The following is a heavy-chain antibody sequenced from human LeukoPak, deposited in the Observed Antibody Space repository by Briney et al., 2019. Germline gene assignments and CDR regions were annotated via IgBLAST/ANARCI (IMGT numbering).Heavy chain of an antibody. CDR1: GYTFTSYY. Sequence: ASVKVSCKASGYTFTSYYMHWVRQAPGQGLEWMGIINPSGGSTSYAQKFQGRVTMTRDMSKSTVYMELSSLRSEDTAVYYCARDAIAAAGSRYYYYYMDVWGKGTTVTVSS. D-gene: IGHD6-13*01. J-gene: IGHJ6*03. V-gene: IGHV1-46*01. CDR3: ARDAIAAAGSRYYYYYMDV. CDR2: INPSGGST.